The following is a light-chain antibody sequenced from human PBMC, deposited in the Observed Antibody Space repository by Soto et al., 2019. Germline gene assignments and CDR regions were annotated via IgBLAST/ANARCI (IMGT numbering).Light chain of an antibody. CDR2: DAS. CDR1: QSISSW. CDR3: QQYNGYSGT. V-gene: IGKV1-5*01. J-gene: IGKJ1*01. Sequence: DIQMTQSPSTLSASVGDRVTLTCRASQSISSWLAWYQQKPGKAPKLLIYDASSLQSGVPSRFSGSGSGTEFTLTISSLQPDDFATYYCQQYNGYSGTFGQGTKVDIK.